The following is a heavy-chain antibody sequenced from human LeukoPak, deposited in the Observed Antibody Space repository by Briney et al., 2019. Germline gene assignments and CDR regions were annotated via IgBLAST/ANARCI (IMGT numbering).Heavy chain of an antibody. CDR1: GFTFSSYA. V-gene: IGHV3-23*01. J-gene: IGHJ4*02. Sequence: RTGGSLRLSCAASGFTFSSYAMSWVRQAPGKGLEWVSATSGSGGSTYYADSVKGRFTISRDNSKNTLYLQMNSLRAEDTAVYYCAKALSQYSGSYLDYWGQGTLVTVSS. CDR3: AKALSQYSGSYLDY. CDR2: TSGSGGST. D-gene: IGHD1-26*01.